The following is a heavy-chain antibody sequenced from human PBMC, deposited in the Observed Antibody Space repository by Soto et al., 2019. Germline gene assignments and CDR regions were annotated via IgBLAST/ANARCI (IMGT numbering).Heavy chain of an antibody. V-gene: IGHV3-23*01. CDR3: VRGLLAFFDF. CDR2: VSGGGGSS. Sequence: PGGSLRLSCAASGFTFSNHAMSWVRQAPGKGLEWVSAVSGGGGSSFYADSVKGRFTISRDNSKNTVSLQMSGLRVEDTALYCRVRGLLAFFDFWGQGTPVTVSS. J-gene: IGHJ4*02. CDR1: GFTFSNHA. D-gene: IGHD3-10*01.